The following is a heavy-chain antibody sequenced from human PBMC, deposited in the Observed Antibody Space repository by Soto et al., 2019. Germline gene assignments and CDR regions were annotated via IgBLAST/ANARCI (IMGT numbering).Heavy chain of an antibody. CDR1: GFTFSNAW. CDR2: IKSKTDGGTT. Sequence: GGSLRLSCAASGFTFSNAWMSWVRQAPGKGLEWVGRIKSKTDGGTTDYAAPVKGRFTISRDDSKNTLYLQMNSLKTEDTAVYYCTTGVGCSGGSCYYDLAFDIWGQGTMVTVSS. V-gene: IGHV3-15*01. J-gene: IGHJ3*02. D-gene: IGHD2-15*01. CDR3: TTGVGCSGGSCYYDLAFDI.